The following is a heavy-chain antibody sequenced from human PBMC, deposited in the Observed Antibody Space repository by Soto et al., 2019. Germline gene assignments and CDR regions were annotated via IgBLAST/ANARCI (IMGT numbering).Heavy chain of an antibody. J-gene: IGHJ4*02. CDR1: GVTFSSYA. D-gene: IGHD1-7*01. CDR3: AKERVGGTFYTPLAF. Sequence: GGSLRLSCAASGVTFSSYAMNWVRQTPGKGLEWVAVISYDGSNKYYADSVNGRLTISRDDSKNTLSLHLNTLKPEDPAVYHCAKERVGGTFYTPLAFWGQGTLVTVSS. CDR2: ISYDGSNK. V-gene: IGHV3-30*18.